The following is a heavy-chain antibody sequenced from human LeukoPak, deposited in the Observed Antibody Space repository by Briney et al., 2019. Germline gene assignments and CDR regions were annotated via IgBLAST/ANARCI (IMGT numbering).Heavy chain of an antibody. CDR3: ARDLGGASDY. V-gene: IGHV4-59*01. CDR2: IYYSGST. Sequence: SETLSPTCTVSGGSISSYYWSWIRQPPGKGLEWIGYIYYSGSTNYNPSLKSRVTISVDTSKNQFSLKLSSVTAADTAVYYCARDLGGASDYWGQGTLVTVSS. CDR1: GGSISSYY. J-gene: IGHJ4*02. D-gene: IGHD1-26*01.